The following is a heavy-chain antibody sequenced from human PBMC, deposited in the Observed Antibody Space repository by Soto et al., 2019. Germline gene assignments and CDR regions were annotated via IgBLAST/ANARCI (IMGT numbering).Heavy chain of an antibody. CDR2: IFYSGNT. CDR3: ARVGSGISYGMDV. Sequence: LSLTCTVSGGSISSGYYYWSWIRQHPGKGLEWIGYIFYSGNTYYNPSLKSRVTISVDTSKNQFSLKLSSVTAADTAVYYCARVGSGISYGMDVWGQGTTVTVSS. J-gene: IGHJ6*02. D-gene: IGHD3-10*01. V-gene: IGHV4-31*03. CDR1: GGSISSGYYY.